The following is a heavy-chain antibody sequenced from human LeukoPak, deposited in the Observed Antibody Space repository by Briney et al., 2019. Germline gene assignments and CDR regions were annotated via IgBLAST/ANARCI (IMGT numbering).Heavy chain of an antibody. Sequence: GESLKISCKGFGYSFTTYWIGWVRQMPGKGLEWMGIIYPGDSDTRHSPSFQGQVTISADKSISTAYLQWSSLKASDTAMYYCARHESIAGRRNWFDPWGQGTLVTVSS. CDR2: IYPGDSDT. V-gene: IGHV5-51*01. J-gene: IGHJ5*02. D-gene: IGHD6-6*01. CDR3: ARHESIAGRRNWFDP. CDR1: GYSFTTYW.